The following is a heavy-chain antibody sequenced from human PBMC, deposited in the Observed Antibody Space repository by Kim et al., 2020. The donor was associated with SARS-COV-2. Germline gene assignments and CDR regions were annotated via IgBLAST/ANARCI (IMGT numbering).Heavy chain of an antibody. CDR3: AGGAANWFDP. Sequence: SETLSLTCTVPGGSIGTDYWSWIRLPPGKGLEWIAFIDYSGSTHYSPSLKRRATISVDTSKNQFSLKLSSVTAADTAVYYCAGGAANWFDPWGQGTLVTVSS. J-gene: IGHJ5*02. V-gene: IGHV4-59*01. CDR1: GGSIGTDY. D-gene: IGHD6-25*01. CDR2: IDYSGST.